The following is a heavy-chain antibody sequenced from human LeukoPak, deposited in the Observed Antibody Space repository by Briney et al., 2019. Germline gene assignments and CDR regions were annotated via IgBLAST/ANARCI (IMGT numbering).Heavy chain of an antibody. V-gene: IGHV1-69*05. CDR3: ARDGRNYYYDSSGYYAFAY. D-gene: IGHD3-22*01. CDR2: IIPIFGTA. Sequence: ASVKVSCKASGGTFSSYAISWVRQAPGQGLEWMGGIIPIFGTANYAQKFQGRVTITTDESTSTAYMELSSLRSEDTAVYYRARDGRNYYYDSSGYYAFAYWGQGTLVTVSS. CDR1: GGTFSSYA. J-gene: IGHJ4*02.